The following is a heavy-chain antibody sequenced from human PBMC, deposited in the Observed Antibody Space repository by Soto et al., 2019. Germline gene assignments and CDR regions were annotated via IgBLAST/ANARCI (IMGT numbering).Heavy chain of an antibody. CDR3: ARDTNSLDL. V-gene: IGHV4-38-2*02. CDR2: IYHTADT. J-gene: IGHJ5*02. D-gene: IGHD2-8*01. CDR1: SYSIGSGFF. Sequence: PSETLSLTCVVSSYSIGSGFFCAWIRQPPGKGLEWVGSIYHTADTHYNPSLRSQVSMSVDTSKNHFSLRLTYLTAADTAVYFCARDTNSLDLWGQGILVTVSS.